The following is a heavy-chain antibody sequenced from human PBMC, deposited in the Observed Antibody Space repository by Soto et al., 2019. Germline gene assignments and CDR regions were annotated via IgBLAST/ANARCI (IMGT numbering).Heavy chain of an antibody. V-gene: IGHV5-51*01. CDR3: ARTRSFTLGFYYDGMDV. CDR1: GYSFASYW. CDR2: IYPGDSYT. J-gene: IGHJ6*02. D-gene: IGHD6-6*01. Sequence: GESLKISCQGSGYSFASYWIGWVRQMPWKDLEWMGIIYPGDSYTRYSPSFQGQVTISADKSLRTAYLQWTSLKASDTALYYCARTRSFTLGFYYDGMDVWGQGTTVTVSS.